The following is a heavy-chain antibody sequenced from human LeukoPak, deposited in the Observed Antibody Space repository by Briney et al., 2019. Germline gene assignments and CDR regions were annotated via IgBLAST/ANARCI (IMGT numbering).Heavy chain of an antibody. Sequence: GGSLRLSCAASGFTFDDYAMHWVRQGPGKGLEWVSGISWNSGTIGYADSVKGRFTISRDNAKNSLYLQMSSLRAEDTAIYYCAIDRYSSSNYFDHWGQGTLVTVSS. CDR3: AIDRYSSSNYFDH. D-gene: IGHD6-13*01. J-gene: IGHJ4*02. CDR2: ISWNSGTI. V-gene: IGHV3-9*01. CDR1: GFTFDDYA.